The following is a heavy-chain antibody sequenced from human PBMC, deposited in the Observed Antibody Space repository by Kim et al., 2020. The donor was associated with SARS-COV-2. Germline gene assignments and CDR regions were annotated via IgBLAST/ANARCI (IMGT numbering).Heavy chain of an antibody. Sequence: GGSLRLSCAASGFTFSDYYMSWIRQAPGKGLEWVSYISSSSSYTNYADSVKGRFTISRDNAKNSLYLQMNSLRVEDTAVYYCARAQSYCSSTSCYRRENYYGMDVWGQGTTVTVSS. J-gene: IGHJ6*02. D-gene: IGHD2-2*01. CDR3: ARAQSYCSSTSCYRRENYYGMDV. V-gene: IGHV3-11*06. CDR1: GFTFSDYY. CDR2: ISSSSSYT.